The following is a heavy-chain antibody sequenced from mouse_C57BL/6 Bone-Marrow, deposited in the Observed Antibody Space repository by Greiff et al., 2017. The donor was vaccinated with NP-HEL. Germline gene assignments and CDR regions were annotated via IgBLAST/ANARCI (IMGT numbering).Heavy chain of an antibody. J-gene: IGHJ2*01. V-gene: IGHV1-4*01. D-gene: IGHD1-1*01. CDR3: ARGVATVGVFDD. CDR1: GYTFTSYT. CDR2: INPSSGYT. Sequence: VKLVESGAELARPGASVKMSCKASGYTFTSYTMHWVKQRPGQGLEWIGYINPSSGYTKYNQKFKDKATLTADKSSSTAYMQLSSLTSEDSAVYYCARGVATVGVFDDWGQGTTLTVSS.